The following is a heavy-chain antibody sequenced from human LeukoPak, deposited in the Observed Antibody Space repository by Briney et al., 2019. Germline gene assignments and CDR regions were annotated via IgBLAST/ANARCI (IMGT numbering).Heavy chain of an antibody. CDR1: GFTFSSYG. V-gene: IGHV3-33*01. J-gene: IGHJ6*03. CDR3: ARAQDSSGYYTLEYYYYYYMDV. CDR2: IWYDGSNK. D-gene: IGHD3-22*01. Sequence: GRSLRLSCAASGFTFSSYGMHWVRQAPGKGLEWVAVIWYDGSNKYYADSVKGRFTISRDNSKNTLYLQMNSLRAEDTAVYYCARAQDSSGYYTLEYYYYYYMDVWGKGTTVTVSS.